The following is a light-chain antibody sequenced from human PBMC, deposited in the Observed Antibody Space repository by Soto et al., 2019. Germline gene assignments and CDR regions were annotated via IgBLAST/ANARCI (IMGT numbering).Light chain of an antibody. V-gene: IGKV3-11*01. Sequence: EIVMTQSPATLSVAPGERVTLSCRASQSVSSYLAWYQQKPGQAPRLLIYDASNRATGIPARFSGSGSGTDFTLTISSLEPEDFAVYYCQQRSNWPGTFGQGTKVDI. CDR2: DAS. CDR3: QQRSNWPGT. CDR1: QSVSSY. J-gene: IGKJ1*01.